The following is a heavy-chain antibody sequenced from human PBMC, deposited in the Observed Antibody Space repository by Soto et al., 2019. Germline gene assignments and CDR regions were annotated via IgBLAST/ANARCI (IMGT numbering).Heavy chain of an antibody. V-gene: IGHV2-70*01. J-gene: IGHJ4*02. CDR2: IDWDDDK. CDR3: SRMYERVSGRYFASGYFHY. CDR1: GVALSTSGMC. Sequence: GPTRVNPTQTRTLTGTFSGVALSTSGMCVSWIRQPPGKALEWLALIDWDDDKYYSTSLKTRLTISKVTSKNQVVLTMTNMDPVDTATEDGSRMYERVSGRYFASGYFHYWGQ. D-gene: IGHD1-26*01.